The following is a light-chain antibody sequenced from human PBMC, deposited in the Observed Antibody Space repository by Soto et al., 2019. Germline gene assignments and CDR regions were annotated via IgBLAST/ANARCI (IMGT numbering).Light chain of an antibody. CDR2: GAS. Sequence: ASRMTQSPSSLSSSIRDTVIITFRSDQDIGSVLAWYQQKPGTAPKVLISGASDLHGGVPSRFSGSGSRTDFTLTITHLQSEDFGTYYCQQYLNYPITFGQGTRMEIK. CDR1: QDIGSV. J-gene: IGKJ5*01. V-gene: IGKV1-8*01. CDR3: QQYLNYPIT.